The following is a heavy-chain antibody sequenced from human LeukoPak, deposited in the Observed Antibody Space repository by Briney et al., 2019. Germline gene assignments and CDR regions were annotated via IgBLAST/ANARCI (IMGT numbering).Heavy chain of an antibody. Sequence: GGSLRLSCAASGFTFSRYGMSWVRQAPGKGLEWVSYISSSGSTIYYADSVKGRFTISRDNADNSLYLQMNSLGAEDTAVYFCARLGPVNKDHYIDVGGKGTMVTISS. D-gene: IGHD4-17*01. V-gene: IGHV3-48*04. CDR3: ARLGPVNKDHYIDV. CDR1: GFTFSRYG. J-gene: IGHJ6*03. CDR2: ISSSGSTI.